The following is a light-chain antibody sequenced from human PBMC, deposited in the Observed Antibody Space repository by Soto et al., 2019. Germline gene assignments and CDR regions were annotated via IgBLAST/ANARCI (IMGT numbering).Light chain of an antibody. CDR3: QSYDRSLTASL. CDR2: NNR. CDR1: SSNIVAGYY. V-gene: IGLV1-40*01. Sequence: QSVLTQPPSVSGAPGQRITISCTGSSSNIVAGYYVHWYQQFPETAPKLLILNNRFRPPGVPDRFSGSKSGTSASLAISGLQVEDDADYYCQSYDRSLTASLFGGGTKLTVL. J-gene: IGLJ2*01.